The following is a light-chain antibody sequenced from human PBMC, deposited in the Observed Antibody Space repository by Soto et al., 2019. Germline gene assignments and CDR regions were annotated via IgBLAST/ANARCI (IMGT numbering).Light chain of an antibody. J-gene: IGLJ2*01. CDR2: DNN. CDR3: ATWDSGLSGDV. CDR1: SFNIGNNY. Sequence: QSVLTQPPSVSAAPGQKVTISCSGSSFNIGNNYVSWYQQLPGTAPKLLIYDNNKRPSGIPDRFSGSKSGTSATLDITGLQTGDEADYYCATWDSGLSGDVFGGGTKSPS. V-gene: IGLV1-51*01.